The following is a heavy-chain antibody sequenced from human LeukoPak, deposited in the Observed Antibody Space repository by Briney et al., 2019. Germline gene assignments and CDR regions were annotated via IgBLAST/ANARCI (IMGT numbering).Heavy chain of an antibody. J-gene: IGHJ3*02. D-gene: IGHD2-2*02. CDR3: ARFLPPSRVVAAAIYVFDI. Sequence: SETLSLTCTVSGDSISGYYWTWIRQPPGKGLEWIGYIYYTGSTNYNPSLKSRVTISVDLSQNRFSLKLSSVTAADTAVYYCARFLPPSRVVAAAIYVFDIRGQGTMVTVSS. V-gene: IGHV4-59*08. CDR1: GDSISGYY. CDR2: IYYTGST.